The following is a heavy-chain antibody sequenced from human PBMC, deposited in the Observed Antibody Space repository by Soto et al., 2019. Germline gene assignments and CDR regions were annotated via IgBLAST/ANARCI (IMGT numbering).Heavy chain of an antibody. D-gene: IGHD3-10*01. J-gene: IGHJ4*02. Sequence: QVHLVQSGAEVKKPGSSVKVSCKASGGTFSTFTITWLRQAPGQRLEWMGRILPGHGITNYAQKFQGRVTLTADKSTSTAYMEIRSLTSKNAAVFYCALPNNPPIDPGRDFFAYWGQGALFTVSP. CDR3: ALPNNPPIDPGRDFFAY. CDR2: ILPGHGIT. CDR1: GGTFSTFT. V-gene: IGHV1-69*02.